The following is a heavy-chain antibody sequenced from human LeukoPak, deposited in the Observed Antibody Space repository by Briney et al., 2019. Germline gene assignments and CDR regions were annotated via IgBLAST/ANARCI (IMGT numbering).Heavy chain of an antibody. Sequence: GGSLRLSCAASAFTFTTYWMSWVRQAPGKGLEWVANIKEDGSEKYYVDSVKGRFTISRDNAKNSLYLQMNSLRAEDTAVYYCASGYFYGFDPWGQGTLVTVSS. CDR3: ASGYFYGFDP. D-gene: IGHD3-10*01. V-gene: IGHV3-7*01. CDR1: AFTFTTYW. CDR2: IKEDGSEK. J-gene: IGHJ5*02.